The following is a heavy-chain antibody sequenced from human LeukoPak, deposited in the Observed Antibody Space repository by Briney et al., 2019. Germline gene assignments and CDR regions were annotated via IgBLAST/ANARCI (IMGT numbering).Heavy chain of an antibody. D-gene: IGHD5-12*01. J-gene: IGHJ4*02. CDR3: ARGMGGYGGYDY. CDR1: GFTFSSNY. V-gene: IGHV3-66*01. CDR2: IYSGGSS. Sequence: PGGSLRLSCAASGFTFSSNYMSWVRQAPGEGLEWVSVIYSGGSSYYADSVKGRFTISRDNSKNTVYLQMNSLRVEDTAVYYCARGMGGYGGYDYWGQGTLVTVSS.